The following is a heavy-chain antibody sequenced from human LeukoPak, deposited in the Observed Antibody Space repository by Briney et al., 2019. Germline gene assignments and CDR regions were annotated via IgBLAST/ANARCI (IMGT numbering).Heavy chain of an antibody. CDR1: GYSISSGYY. CDR2: IYYSGST. D-gene: IGHD6-19*01. CDR3: ARQDSSGWYYFDY. Sequence: SETLSLTCAVSGYSISSGYYWGWIRPPPGKGLEWIGSIYYSGSTYYNPSLKSRVTISVDTSKNQFSLKLSSVTAADTAVYYCARQDSSGWYYFDYWGQGTLVTVSS. V-gene: IGHV4-38-2*01. J-gene: IGHJ4*02.